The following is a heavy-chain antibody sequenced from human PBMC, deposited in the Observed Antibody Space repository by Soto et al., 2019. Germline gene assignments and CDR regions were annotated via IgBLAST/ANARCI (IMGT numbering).Heavy chain of an antibody. CDR2: ISSNGGST. Sequence: EVQLVESGGGLVQPGGSLRLSCAASGFTFSSYAMHWVRQAPGKGLEYVSAISSNGGSTYYANSVKGRFTISRDNSKNMLYLQMGSLRAWDMAVYYCARGPGYYFDYWGQGTLVTVSS. J-gene: IGHJ4*02. V-gene: IGHV3-64*01. CDR1: GFTFSSYA. CDR3: ARGPGYYFDY.